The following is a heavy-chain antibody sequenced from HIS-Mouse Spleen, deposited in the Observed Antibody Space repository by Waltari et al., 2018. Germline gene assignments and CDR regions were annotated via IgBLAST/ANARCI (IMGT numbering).Heavy chain of an antibody. V-gene: IGHV4-31*02. Sequence: TYYNPSLKSRVTISVDTSKNQFSLKLSSVTAADTAVYYCARSPYYDFWSGYSDNWFDPWGQGTLVTVSS. CDR3: ARSPYYDFWSGYSDNWFDP. D-gene: IGHD3-3*01. CDR2: T. J-gene: IGHJ5*02.